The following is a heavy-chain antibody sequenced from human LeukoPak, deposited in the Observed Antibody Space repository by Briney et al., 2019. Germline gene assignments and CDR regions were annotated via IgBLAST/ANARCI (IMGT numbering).Heavy chain of an antibody. J-gene: IGHJ4*02. CDR3: ARDSGYSYGDFDY. CDR2: IYYSGST. Sequence: SETLSLTCTVSGGSISSYYWSWIRQPPGKGLEWIGYIYYSGSTNYNPSLKSRVTISVDTSKNQFSLKLSSATAADTAVYYCARDSGYSYGDFDYWGQGTLVTVSS. V-gene: IGHV4-59*01. CDR1: GGSISSYY. D-gene: IGHD5-18*01.